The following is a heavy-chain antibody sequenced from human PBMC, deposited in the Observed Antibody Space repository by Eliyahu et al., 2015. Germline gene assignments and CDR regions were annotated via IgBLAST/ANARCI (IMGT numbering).Heavy chain of an antibody. CDR1: GFTFTSSA. J-gene: IGHJ4*02. V-gene: IGHV1-58*01. D-gene: IGHD3-10*01. Sequence: QMQLVQSGPEVKKPGTSVKVSCKASGFTFTSSAVQWVRQARGQRLEWIGWIVVGSGNTNYAQKFQERVTITRDMSTSTAYMELSSLRSEDTAVYYCAAPPTYGSGSYSDNYYFDYWGQGTLVTVSS. CDR3: AAPPTYGSGSYSDNYYFDY. CDR2: IVVGSGNT.